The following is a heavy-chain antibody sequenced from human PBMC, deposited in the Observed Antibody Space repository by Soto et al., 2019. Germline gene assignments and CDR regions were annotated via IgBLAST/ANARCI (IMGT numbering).Heavy chain of an antibody. CDR3: ASMGYHYGSGSYPLDY. J-gene: IGHJ4*02. CDR2: IYNSGST. Sequence: QVQLQESGPGLVKPSETLSLTCTVSGGSISSYYWTWIRQPPGKGLEWIGFIYNSGSTHYNPSLRSRVTISVDTSKNPFSLKLRSVTAADTAVYYCASMGYHYGSGSYPLDYWGQGTLVTVSS. D-gene: IGHD3-10*01. CDR1: GGSISSYY. V-gene: IGHV4-59*08.